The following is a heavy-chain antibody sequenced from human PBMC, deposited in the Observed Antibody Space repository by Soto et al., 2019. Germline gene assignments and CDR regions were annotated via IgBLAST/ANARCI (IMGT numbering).Heavy chain of an antibody. Sequence: SETLSLTCTVSGDSISSDYWSWIRQPPGRGLEWIGYIFYSGSTNYNPSLKSRVTMSADRSKNHFSLKLTSVTAADTAVYYCVTGGEGYSFDSWGQGTLVTVSS. D-gene: IGHD4-4*01. CDR1: GDSISSDY. CDR2: IFYSGST. J-gene: IGHJ4*02. V-gene: IGHV4-59*01. CDR3: VTGGEGYSFDS.